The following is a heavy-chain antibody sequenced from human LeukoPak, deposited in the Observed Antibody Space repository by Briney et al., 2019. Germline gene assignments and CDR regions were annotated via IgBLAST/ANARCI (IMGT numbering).Heavy chain of an antibody. J-gene: IGHJ4*02. Sequence: SVKVSCKASGGTFSSYAISWVRQAPGQGLEWMGGIIPIFGTANYAQKSQGRDTITADESTSTAYMELSSLRSEDTAVYYCARGEGYSGYDWAGYYFDYWGQGTLVTVSS. D-gene: IGHD5-12*01. CDR2: IIPIFGTA. V-gene: IGHV1-69*13. CDR1: GGTFSSYA. CDR3: ARGEGYSGYDWAGYYFDY.